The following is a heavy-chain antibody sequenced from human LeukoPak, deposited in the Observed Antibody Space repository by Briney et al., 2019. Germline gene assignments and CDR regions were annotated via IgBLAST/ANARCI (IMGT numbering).Heavy chain of an antibody. V-gene: IGHV3-74*01. Sequence: GGSLRLSCAASGFTFSSYWMHWVRQAPGKGLVWVSRINSDGSRTNYADSVKGRFTIFRDNAKNTLYLQMSSLRAEDTAVYYCARVLTGSWDWFDPWGQGTLVTVSS. CDR2: INSDGSRT. CDR3: ARVLTGSWDWFDP. CDR1: GFTFSSYW. D-gene: IGHD2-8*02. J-gene: IGHJ5*02.